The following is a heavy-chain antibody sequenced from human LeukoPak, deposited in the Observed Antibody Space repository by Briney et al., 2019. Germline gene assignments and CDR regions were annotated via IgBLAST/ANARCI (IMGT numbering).Heavy chain of an antibody. J-gene: IGHJ4*02. Sequence: SETLSLTCTVSGGSIGTYYWSWIRQPAGKGLEWIGRIYTNGSNYNPSLKSRVTMSIDTSKNQCSLKLSSMTAADTAVYYCARDHSNYWGQGTLVTVSS. D-gene: IGHD4-11*01. CDR2: IYTNGS. V-gene: IGHV4-4*07. CDR1: GGSIGTYY. CDR3: ARDHSNY.